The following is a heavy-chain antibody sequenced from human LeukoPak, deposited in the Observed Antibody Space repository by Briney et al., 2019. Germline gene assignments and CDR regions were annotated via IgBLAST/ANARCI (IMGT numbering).Heavy chain of an antibody. D-gene: IGHD1-1*01. CDR3: AKGLDNWNPLPPDY. J-gene: IGHJ4*02. V-gene: IGHV3-33*06. Sequence: GRSLRLSCAASGFSFNTYAIEWVRQAPGKGLEWVAVIWYDGSEKHYADSVKGRFTISRDNSKNTLYLQMNSLRDGDTAVYYCAKGLDNWNPLPPDYWGQGTLVTVSS. CDR1: GFSFNTYA. CDR2: IWYDGSEK.